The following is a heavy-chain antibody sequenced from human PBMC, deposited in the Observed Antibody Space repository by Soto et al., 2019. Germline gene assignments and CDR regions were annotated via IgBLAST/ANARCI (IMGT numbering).Heavy chain of an antibody. CDR2: ISAYNGNT. Sequence: ASVKVSCKASGYTFTSYGISWVRQAPGQGLEWMGWISAYNGNTNYAQKLQGRVTMTTDTSTSTAYMELRSLRSDDTAVYYCARDLDSSGYYSHFDYWGQGTLVTVSS. CDR3: ARDLDSSGYYSHFDY. D-gene: IGHD3-22*01. V-gene: IGHV1-18*01. CDR1: GYTFTSYG. J-gene: IGHJ4*02.